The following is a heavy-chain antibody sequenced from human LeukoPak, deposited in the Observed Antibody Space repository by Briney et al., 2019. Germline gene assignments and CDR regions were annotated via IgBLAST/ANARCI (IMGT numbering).Heavy chain of an antibody. J-gene: IGHJ4*02. Sequence: SETLSLTCAVYGGSFSGYYWSWIRRPPGKGLEWIGEINHSGSTNYNPSLKSRVTISVDTSKNQFSLKLSSVTAADTAVYYCARGGGYSYGSDFDYWGQGTLVTVSS. CDR3: ARGGGYSYGSDFDY. D-gene: IGHD5-18*01. CDR2: INHSGST. CDR1: GGSFSGYY. V-gene: IGHV4-34*01.